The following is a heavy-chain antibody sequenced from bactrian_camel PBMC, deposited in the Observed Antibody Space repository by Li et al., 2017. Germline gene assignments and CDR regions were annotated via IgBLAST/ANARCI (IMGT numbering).Heavy chain of an antibody. Sequence: VQLVESGGGSVQAGGSLSLSCAYSKYTSNMAWFRQAPGKGLEWVSRVSSGGGATDYADSVRGRFIVSRDNAKSTVYLQMNSLNSKDTAVYYCVRDGLDFCSGDACSAVDYWGQGTQVTVS. CDR3: VRDGLDFCSGDACSAVDY. D-gene: IGHD1*01. J-gene: IGHJ4*01. V-gene: IGHV3S40*01. CDR1: KYTSN. CDR2: VSSGGGAT.